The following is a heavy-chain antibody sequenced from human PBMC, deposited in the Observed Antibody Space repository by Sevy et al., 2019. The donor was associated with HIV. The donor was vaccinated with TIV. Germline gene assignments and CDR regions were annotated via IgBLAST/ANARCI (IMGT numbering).Heavy chain of an antibody. Sequence: SETLSLTCAVYGGSFSGYCWSWIRQPPGKGLEWIGVINHSGSTNYNPSLKSRVTISVDTSKNQFSLKLSSVTAADTAVYYCARFRGTRYYYYGMDVWGQGTTVTVSS. J-gene: IGHJ6*02. V-gene: IGHV4-34*01. CDR2: INHSGST. CDR1: GGSFSGYC. CDR3: ARFRGTRYYYYGMDV. D-gene: IGHD1-1*01.